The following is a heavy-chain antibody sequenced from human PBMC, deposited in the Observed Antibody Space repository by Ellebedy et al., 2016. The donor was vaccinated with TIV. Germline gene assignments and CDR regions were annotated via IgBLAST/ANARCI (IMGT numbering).Heavy chain of an antibody. J-gene: IGHJ5*02. CDR1: GFDLRNYW. CDR2: IKGDASEE. Sequence: PGGSLRLSCVASGFDLRNYWMSWVRQAPGKGLEWVANIKGDASEEYYLDSVKGRFTISRDNLKRSLYLQVNSLRVEDTAVYFCAREDGNWLDPWGQGTLATVAS. D-gene: IGHD4-23*01. CDR3: AREDGNWLDP. V-gene: IGHV3-7*01.